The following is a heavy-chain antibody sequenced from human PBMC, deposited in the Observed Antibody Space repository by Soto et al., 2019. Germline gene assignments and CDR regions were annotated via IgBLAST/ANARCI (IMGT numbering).Heavy chain of an antibody. CDR2: IDNSGGIT. CDR1: GVTFSTYA. J-gene: IGHJ5*02. CDR3: AHGGRIAAAGTPLWFAP. D-gene: IGHD6-13*01. V-gene: IGHV3-23*05. Sequence: GGSLRLSCAASGVTFSTYAMSWVRQAPGKGLEWVSTIDNSGGITYYADSVKGRFTISRDNSKNTLYLQMNSLRAEDTAVYYCAHGGRIAAAGTPLWFAPWGQGTLVTVSS.